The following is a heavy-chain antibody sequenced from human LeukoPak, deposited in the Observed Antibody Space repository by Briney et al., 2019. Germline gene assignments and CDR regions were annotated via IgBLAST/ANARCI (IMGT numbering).Heavy chain of an antibody. CDR2: ISGSGGST. CDR3: ATSDILTGYYSRLFDY. D-gene: IGHD3-9*01. Sequence: GGSLRLSCAASGFTFSSYAMSWVRQAPGKGLEWVSAISGSGGSTYYADSVKGRFTISRDNSKNTLYLQMNSLRAEDTAVYYCATSDILTGYYSRLFDYWGQGTLVIVSS. CDR1: GFTFSSYA. V-gene: IGHV3-23*01. J-gene: IGHJ4*02.